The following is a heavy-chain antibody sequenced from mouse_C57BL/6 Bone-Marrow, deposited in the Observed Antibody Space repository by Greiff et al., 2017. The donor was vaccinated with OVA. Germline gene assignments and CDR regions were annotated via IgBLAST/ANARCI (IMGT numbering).Heavy chain of an antibody. D-gene: IGHD2-1*01. Sequence: EVQVVESGGGLVQPGGSLKLSCAASGFTFSDYYMYWVRQTPEKRLEWVAYISNGGGSTYYPDTVKGRFTISRDNAKNTLYLQMSRLKSEDTAMYYGAREGGYYGNYAFAYWGQGTLVTVSA. V-gene: IGHV5-12*01. CDR3: AREGGYYGNYAFAY. J-gene: IGHJ3*01. CDR2: ISNGGGST. CDR1: GFTFSDYY.